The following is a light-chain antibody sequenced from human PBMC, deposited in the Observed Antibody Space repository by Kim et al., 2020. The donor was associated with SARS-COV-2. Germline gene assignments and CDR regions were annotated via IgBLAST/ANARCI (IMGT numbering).Light chain of an antibody. CDR1: SSNIGASYD. CDR2: GNS. CDR3: QSYDSSLSGVV. J-gene: IGLJ2*01. V-gene: IGLV1-40*01. Sequence: RVTISCTGGSSNIGASYDVLWYQQLPGTAPNLLIYGNSNRPSGVPDRFSGSKSGTSASLAITGLQAEDEADYYCQSYDSSLSGVVFGGGTQLTVL.